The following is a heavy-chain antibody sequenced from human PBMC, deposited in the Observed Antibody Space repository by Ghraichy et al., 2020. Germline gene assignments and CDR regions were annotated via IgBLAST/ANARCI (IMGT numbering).Heavy chain of an antibody. CDR1: GGSISSYY. J-gene: IGHJ4*02. CDR3: AGMNYYDSSGYYYY. CDR2: IYYSGST. V-gene: IGHV4-59*01. Sequence: SETLSLTCTVSGGSISSYYWSWIRQPPGKGLEWIGYIYYSGSTNYNPSLKSRVTISVDTSKNQFSLKLSSVTAADTAVYYCAGMNYYDSSGYYYYWGQGTLVTVSS. D-gene: IGHD3-22*01.